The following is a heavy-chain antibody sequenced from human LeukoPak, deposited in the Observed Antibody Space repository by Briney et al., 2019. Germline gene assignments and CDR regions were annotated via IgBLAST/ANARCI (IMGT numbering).Heavy chain of an antibody. CDR1: GGSISSYY. V-gene: IGHV4-59*01. CDR3: ARAAPDSSSWYGGAFDI. D-gene: IGHD6-13*01. J-gene: IGHJ3*02. CDR2: IYYSGST. Sequence: SETLSLTCTVSGGSISSYYWSRIRQPPGKGLEWIGYIYYSGSTNYNPSLKSRVTISVDTSKNQFSLKLSSVTAADTAVYYCARAAPDSSSWYGGAFDIWGQGTMVTVSA.